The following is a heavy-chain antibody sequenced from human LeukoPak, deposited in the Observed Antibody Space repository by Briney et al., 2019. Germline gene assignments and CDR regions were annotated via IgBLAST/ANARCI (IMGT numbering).Heavy chain of an antibody. CDR2: ISSSSSYI. D-gene: IGHD5-12*01. CDR1: GFTFSSYS. J-gene: IGHJ5*02. Sequence: SGGSLRLSCAASGFTFSSYSMNWVRQAPGKGLEWVSSISSSSSYIYYADSVKGRFTISRDNAKNSLYLQMNSLRAEDAAVYYCARAIGYGTNWFDPWGQGTLVTVSS. V-gene: IGHV3-21*01. CDR3: ARAIGYGTNWFDP.